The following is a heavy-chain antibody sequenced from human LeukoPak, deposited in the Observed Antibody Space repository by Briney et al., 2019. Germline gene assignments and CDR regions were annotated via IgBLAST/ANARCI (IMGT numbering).Heavy chain of an antibody. Sequence: SVKVSCKASGLTFTSSAMQWLRQARGQRLEWIGWIFVGSGNTNYAQKFQERVTITRDMSTSTAYMELSSLRSEDTAVYYCAADSSKKVDYYYYYGMDVWGQGTTVTVSS. CDR2: IFVGSGNT. J-gene: IGHJ6*02. CDR3: AADSSKKVDYYYYYGMDV. V-gene: IGHV1-58*02. CDR1: GLTFTSSA. D-gene: IGHD2-2*01.